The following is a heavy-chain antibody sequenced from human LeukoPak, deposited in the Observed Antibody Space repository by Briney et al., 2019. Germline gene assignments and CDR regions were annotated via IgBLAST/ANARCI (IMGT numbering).Heavy chain of an antibody. CDR3: ASRIRLRFLEWLFSPCDY. V-gene: IGHV3-23*01. Sequence: GGSLRLSCAASGFTFSSYAMSWVRQAPGKGLEWVSAISGSGGSTYYADSVKGRFTISRDNSKNTLYLQMNSLRAEDTAVYHCASRIRLRFLEWLFSPCDYWGQGTLVTVSS. D-gene: IGHD3-3*01. CDR2: ISGSGGST. J-gene: IGHJ4*02. CDR1: GFTFSSYA.